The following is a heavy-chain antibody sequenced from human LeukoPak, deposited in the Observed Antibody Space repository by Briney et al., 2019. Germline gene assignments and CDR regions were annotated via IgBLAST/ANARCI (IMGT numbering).Heavy chain of an antibody. J-gene: IGHJ4*02. CDR1: GLTLSNYG. Sequence: PGGSLRLSCAASGLTLSNYGMHWVRQAPGKGLEWVAVVWYDGSHENYGDSVKGRFSISRDNPKNTLYLQMNSLRVEDTAVYYCATGGMATPGRTSFIDYWGQGTLVTVSS. CDR3: ATGGMATPGRTSFIDY. CDR2: VWYDGSHE. V-gene: IGHV3-33*01. D-gene: IGHD5-24*01.